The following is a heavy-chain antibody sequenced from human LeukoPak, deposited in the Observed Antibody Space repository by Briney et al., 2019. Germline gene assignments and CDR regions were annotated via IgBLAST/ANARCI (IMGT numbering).Heavy chain of an antibody. V-gene: IGHV1-69*13. Sequence: GASVKVSCKASGGTFSSYAISWVRQAPGQGLEWMGGIIPIFGTANYAQKFQGRVTITADESTSTAYMELSSLRSEDTAVYYCARYLGSYGGYYFDYWGQGTLVTVSS. D-gene: IGHD1-26*01. CDR1: GGTFSSYA. CDR2: IIPIFGTA. J-gene: IGHJ4*02. CDR3: ARYLGSYGGYYFDY.